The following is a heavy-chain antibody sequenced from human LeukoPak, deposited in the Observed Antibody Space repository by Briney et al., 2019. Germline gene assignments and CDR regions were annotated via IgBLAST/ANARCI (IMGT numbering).Heavy chain of an antibody. CDR1: GYSISSGYY. J-gene: IGHJ4*02. V-gene: IGHV4-38-2*01. CDR3: ARHEVGRSRGPTSIVVVPAAPDY. Sequence: PSEALSLTCAVSGYSISSGYYWGWIRQPPGKGLEWIGSIYHSGSTYCNPSLKSRVTISVDTSKNQFSLKLSSVTAADTAVYYCARHEVGRSRGPTSIVVVPAAPDYWGQGTLVTVSS. CDR2: IYHSGST. D-gene: IGHD2-2*01.